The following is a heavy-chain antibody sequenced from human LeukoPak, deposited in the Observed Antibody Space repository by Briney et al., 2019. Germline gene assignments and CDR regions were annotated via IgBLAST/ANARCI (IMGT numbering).Heavy chain of an antibody. Sequence: GASVKVSCKASGYTFTSYDINWVRQATGQGLEWMGWMNPNSGNTGYAQKFQGRVTMTRNTSISTAYMELSSLRSEDTAVYYCARDKEAARRWWSSGFDPWGQGTLVTVSS. CDR1: GYTFTSYD. V-gene: IGHV1-8*01. CDR3: ARDKEAARRWWSSGFDP. D-gene: IGHD6-6*01. CDR2: MNPNSGNT. J-gene: IGHJ5*02.